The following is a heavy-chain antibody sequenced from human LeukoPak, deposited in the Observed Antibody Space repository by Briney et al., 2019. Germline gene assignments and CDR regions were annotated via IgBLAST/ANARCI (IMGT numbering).Heavy chain of an antibody. CDR2: ISPDGSTT. J-gene: IGHJ4*02. Sequence: GGSLRLSCAASGFTFRTYWMHWVRLPPGKGLVWVSRISPDGSTTTYADSVKGRFTISRDNSKNTVFLQMDSLGVDDTAMYYCARVWSEFDYWGQGALVTVSS. CDR3: ARVWSEFDY. V-gene: IGHV3-74*01. D-gene: IGHD3-16*01. CDR1: GFTFRTYW.